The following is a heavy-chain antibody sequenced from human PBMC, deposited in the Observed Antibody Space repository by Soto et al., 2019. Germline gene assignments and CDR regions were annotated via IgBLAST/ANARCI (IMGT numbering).Heavy chain of an antibody. CDR1: GGSVSSGSYY. J-gene: IGHJ4*02. Sequence: SETLSLTCTVSGGSVSSGSYYWSWIRQPPGKGLEWIGYIYYSGSTNYNPSLKSRVTISTDTSKNQFSLKLSSVIAAGTAVYYCATTYSYYANFDNWGQGTVVTVSS. V-gene: IGHV4-61*01. CDR2: IYYSGST. CDR3: ATTYSYYANFDN. D-gene: IGHD4-4*01.